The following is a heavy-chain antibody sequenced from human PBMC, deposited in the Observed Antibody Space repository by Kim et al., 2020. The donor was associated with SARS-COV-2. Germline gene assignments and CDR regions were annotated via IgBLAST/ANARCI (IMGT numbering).Heavy chain of an antibody. CDR1: GFTFSSYG. Sequence: GGSLRLSCAASGFTFSSYGMHWVRQAPGKGLEWVAVIWYDGSNKYYADSVKGRFTISRDNSKNTLYLQMNSLRAEDTAVYYCAKARASGSYYNVPKGLDYWGQGTLVTVSS. V-gene: IGHV3-33*06. J-gene: IGHJ4*02. CDR2: IWYDGSNK. CDR3: AKARASGSYYNVPKGLDY. D-gene: IGHD3-10*01.